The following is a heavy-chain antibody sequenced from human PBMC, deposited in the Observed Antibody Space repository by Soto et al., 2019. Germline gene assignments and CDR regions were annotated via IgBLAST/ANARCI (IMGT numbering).Heavy chain of an antibody. Sequence: SETLSLTCTVSGGSISSGSYYWGWIRQPPGKGLVWIGSIYYSGSTYYNPSLKSRVTISVDTSKNQFSLKLSSVTAADTAVYYCARQPYCSSTSCYPFSNWFDPWGQGTLVTVS. CDR2: IYYSGST. J-gene: IGHJ5*02. V-gene: IGHV4-39*01. D-gene: IGHD2-2*01. CDR1: GGSISSGSYY. CDR3: ARQPYCSSTSCYPFSNWFDP.